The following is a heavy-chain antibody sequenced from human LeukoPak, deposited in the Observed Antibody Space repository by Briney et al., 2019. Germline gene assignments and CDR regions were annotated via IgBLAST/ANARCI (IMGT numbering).Heavy chain of an antibody. Sequence: PGGSLRLSCAASGFTFSSYGMHWVRQAPGKGLEWVAFIRYDGSNKFYADSVKGRFTFSRDNSKNSLDLQMNSLRAEDTAVYYCARDCDILTGYYNFFDYWGQGTLVTVSS. J-gene: IGHJ4*02. D-gene: IGHD3-9*01. CDR1: GFTFSSYG. CDR2: IRYDGSNK. V-gene: IGHV3-30*02. CDR3: ARDCDILTGYYNFFDY.